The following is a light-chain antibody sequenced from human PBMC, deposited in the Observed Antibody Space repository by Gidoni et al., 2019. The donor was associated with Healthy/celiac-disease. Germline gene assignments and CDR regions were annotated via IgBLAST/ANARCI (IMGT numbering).Light chain of an antibody. Sequence: QSALTRPASVSGSPGQSITISCTGTSSDVGGYNYVSWYQQHPGKAPKLMIYEVSNRPSGVSNRFSGSKSGNTASLTISGLQAEDEADYYCSSYTSSSTGVFGTGTKITVL. V-gene: IGLV2-14*01. CDR1: SSDVGGYNY. CDR2: EVS. CDR3: SSYTSSSTGV. J-gene: IGLJ1*01.